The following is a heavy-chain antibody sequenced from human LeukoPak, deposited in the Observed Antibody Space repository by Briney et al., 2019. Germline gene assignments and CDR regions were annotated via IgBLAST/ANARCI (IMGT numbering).Heavy chain of an antibody. Sequence: QAGGSLRLSCAASGFTFSTYSMNWVRQAPGKGLEWISYIGSSGSTTDYADSVKGRFTISRDNAKNSLYLQMDSLRVEDTAMYYCARTREWLDHWGQGTLVTVSS. D-gene: IGHD6-19*01. CDR3: ARTREWLDH. CDR2: IGSSGSTT. CDR1: GFTFSTYS. V-gene: IGHV3-48*04. J-gene: IGHJ4*02.